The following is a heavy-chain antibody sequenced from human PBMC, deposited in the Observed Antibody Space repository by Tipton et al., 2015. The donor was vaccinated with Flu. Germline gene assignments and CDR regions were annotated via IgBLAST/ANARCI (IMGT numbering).Heavy chain of an antibody. D-gene: IGHD4-11*01. J-gene: IGHJ5*02. V-gene: IGHV4-34*01. CDR3: ARRDFSNYVSDPKNWFDP. CDR2: INHSGGT. Sequence: TLSLTCAVFGESFSGYYGSWIRQSPGKGLEWLGEINHSGGTNYNPSLKSRVTISLDTSKNQFSLKMNSVTAADTGVYYCARRDFSNYVSDPKNWFDPWGPGVLVSVSS. CDR1: GESFSGYY.